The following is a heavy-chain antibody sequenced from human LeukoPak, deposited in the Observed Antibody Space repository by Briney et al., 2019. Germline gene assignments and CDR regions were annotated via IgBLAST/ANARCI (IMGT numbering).Heavy chain of an antibody. J-gene: IGHJ4*02. CDR3: ARALYDYGDYVSGY. CDR1: GFTFSSYW. CDR2: IKQDGTEK. Sequence: GGSLRLSCAASGFTFSSYWMSWVRQAPGKGLAWVASIKQDGTEKYYLDSLKGRFTISRDNAKNSLYLQMHSLRVDDTAVYYCARALYDYGDYVSGYWGQGTLVTVSS. D-gene: IGHD4-17*01. V-gene: IGHV3-7*01.